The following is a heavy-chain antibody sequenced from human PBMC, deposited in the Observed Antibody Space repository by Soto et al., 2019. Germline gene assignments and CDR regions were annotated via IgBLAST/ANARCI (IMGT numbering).Heavy chain of an antibody. Sequence: EMQLVESGGGLVQPGGSLTLSCVASGFTFNNYWMHWVRQAPGKGLVWVSRINIDGSHTGYADSVKGRFTISRDNAKNTRYLQMDSLRVEDTAVYYCAPIPSGTWRYGMDVWGQGTTVTVSS. CDR1: GFTFNNYW. V-gene: IGHV3-74*01. D-gene: IGHD6-25*01. CDR2: INIDGSHT. J-gene: IGHJ6*02. CDR3: APIPSGTWRYGMDV.